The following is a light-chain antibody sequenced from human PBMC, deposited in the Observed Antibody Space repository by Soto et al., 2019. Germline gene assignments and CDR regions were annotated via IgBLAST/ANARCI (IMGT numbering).Light chain of an antibody. CDR1: QSINNY. Sequence: DIQMTQSPSSLSASVGDRVTITCRASQSINNYLNWYRQQPGKAPSLLIYAASSLQTGVPRRFSGGGSGTYFTFTISSLQPEDFATYYCQQTHSTPLTFGPGTKVDIK. V-gene: IGKV1-39*01. CDR3: QQTHSTPLT. J-gene: IGKJ3*01. CDR2: AAS.